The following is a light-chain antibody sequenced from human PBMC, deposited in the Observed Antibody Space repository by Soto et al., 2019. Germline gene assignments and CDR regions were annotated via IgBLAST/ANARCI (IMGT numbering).Light chain of an antibody. J-gene: IGKJ4*01. CDR3: QQYHSYSLP. CDR2: KAS. Sequence: DIQMTQSPSTLSASVGDRVTITCRASQSISSWLAWYQQKPGKAPKLLIYKASSLEGGVPSRFSGSGSGTDFTLTISSLQPDDFATYYCQQYHSYSLPFGGGTKVDIK. V-gene: IGKV1-5*03. CDR1: QSISSW.